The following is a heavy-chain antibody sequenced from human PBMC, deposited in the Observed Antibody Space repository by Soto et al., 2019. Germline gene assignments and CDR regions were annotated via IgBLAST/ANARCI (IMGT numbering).Heavy chain of an antibody. CDR2: IYYSGST. CDR1: GGSISSYY. Sequence: SETLSLTCTVAGGSISSYYWSWIRQPPGKGLEWIGYIYYSGSTNYNPSLKSRVTISVDTSKNQFSLKLSSVTAADTAVYYCSRGFFNFGSGYLPNYRWLAPWGKGTLVTVS. J-gene: IGHJ5*02. D-gene: IGHD3-3*01. V-gene: IGHV4-59*01. CDR3: SRGFFNFGSGYLPNYRWLAP.